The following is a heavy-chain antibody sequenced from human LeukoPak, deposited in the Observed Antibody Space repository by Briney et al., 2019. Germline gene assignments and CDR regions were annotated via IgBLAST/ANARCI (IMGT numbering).Heavy chain of an antibody. CDR3: ARGEGHYYGSGSYYNVHFDY. J-gene: IGHJ4*02. V-gene: IGHV4-38-2*02. CDR1: GYSISSGYY. CDR2: IYQSGST. Sequence: SETLSLTCTVSGYSISSGYYWGWIRQPPGKGLEWIGSIYQSGSTYYNTSLKSRVTISVDPSKNQFSLKLSSVTAADTAVYYCARGEGHYYGSGSYYNVHFDYWGQGTLVTVSS. D-gene: IGHD3-10*01.